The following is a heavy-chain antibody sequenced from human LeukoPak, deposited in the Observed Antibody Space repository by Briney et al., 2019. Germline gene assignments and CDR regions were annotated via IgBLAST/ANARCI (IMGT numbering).Heavy chain of an antibody. Sequence: SETLSLTCTVSGGPISSSFWSWIRQPPGKGLEWIGHIYYSGSTNYNPPLKSRVTISVDTSKNQFSLKLSSVTAADTAVYSCARRGANSGSYSHFDPWGRGTLVTVSA. J-gene: IGHJ2*01. CDR1: GGPISSSF. CDR3: ARRGANSGSYSHFDP. CDR2: IYYSGST. D-gene: IGHD1-26*01. V-gene: IGHV4-59*01.